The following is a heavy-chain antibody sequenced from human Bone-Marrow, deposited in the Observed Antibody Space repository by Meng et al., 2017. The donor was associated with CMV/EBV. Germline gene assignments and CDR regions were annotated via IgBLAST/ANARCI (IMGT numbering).Heavy chain of an antibody. CDR3: ARGAYDFWSGYNWFDP. Sequence: QGQLQESGPGLVKHSQTLALTCTVSGGSISSGDYYWSWIRQPPGKGLEWIGYIYYSGSTYYNPSLKSRVTISVDTSKNQFSLKLSSVTAADTAVYYCARGAYDFWSGYNWFDPWGQGTLVTVSS. V-gene: IGHV4-30-4*08. CDR1: GGSISSGDYY. J-gene: IGHJ5*02. D-gene: IGHD3-3*01. CDR2: IYYSGST.